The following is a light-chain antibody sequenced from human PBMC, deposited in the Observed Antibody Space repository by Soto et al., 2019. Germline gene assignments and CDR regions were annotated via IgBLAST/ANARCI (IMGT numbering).Light chain of an antibody. Sequence: EVVVTQSPATLSVSLGGRATLSCRASQSVRTNLAWYQQKPGQAPRLLIYAASTRATGIPARFSGSGSGTEFTLTITSLQSEDFAVYYCHQYNNWPPLTFGGGTKVEIK. CDR2: AAS. CDR1: QSVRTN. CDR3: HQYNNWPPLT. V-gene: IGKV3-15*01. J-gene: IGKJ4*01.